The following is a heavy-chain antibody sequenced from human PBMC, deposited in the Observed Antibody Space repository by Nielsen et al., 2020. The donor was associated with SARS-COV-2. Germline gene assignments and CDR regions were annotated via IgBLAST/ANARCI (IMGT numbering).Heavy chain of an antibody. CDR3: ARDRGGKTTGNWFDP. CDR1: GYTFTGYY. V-gene: IGHV1-2*02. J-gene: IGHJ5*02. CDR2: INPNSGGT. D-gene: IGHD4-17*01. Sequence: ASVKVSCKASGYTFTGYYMHWVRQAPGQGLEWMGWINPNSGGTNYAQKFQGRVTMTRDTSISTAYMELSRLRSDDTAVYYCARDRGGKTTGNWFDPWGQGTLVTVSS.